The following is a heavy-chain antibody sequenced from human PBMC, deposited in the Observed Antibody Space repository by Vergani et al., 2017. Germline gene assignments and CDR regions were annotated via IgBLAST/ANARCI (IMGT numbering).Heavy chain of an antibody. CDR2: LCPSGST. V-gene: IGHV4-4*07. D-gene: IGHD2-2*01. CDR3: VCRATSPPRCFDC. CDR1: GAPISYWC. Sequence: QVQMQESGPGLVKTSETLSLTCSASGAPISYWCWSWLRQPAGKGLEWIGRLCPSGSTNYKPSLKSRVTMSIDTSKNQFSLKLTSVTAADTAVYRCVCRATSPPRCFDCWGQGTRVTVSS. J-gene: IGHJ4*02.